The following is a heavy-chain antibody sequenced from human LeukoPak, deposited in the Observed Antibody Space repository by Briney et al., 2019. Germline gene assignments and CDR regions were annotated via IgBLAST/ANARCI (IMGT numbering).Heavy chain of an antibody. CDR2: ISYDGSNK. J-gene: IGHJ4*02. CDR1: GFTFSSYG. V-gene: IGHV3-30*18. CDR3: AKVLGLPIRDLYCSSTSCPGDFDY. D-gene: IGHD2-2*01. Sequence: PGRSLRLSCAASGFTFSSYGMHWVRQAPGKGLEWVAVISYDGSNKYYADSVKGRFTISRDNSKNTLYLQMNSLRAEDTAVYYCAKVLGLPIRDLYCSSTSCPGDFDYWGQGTLVTVSS.